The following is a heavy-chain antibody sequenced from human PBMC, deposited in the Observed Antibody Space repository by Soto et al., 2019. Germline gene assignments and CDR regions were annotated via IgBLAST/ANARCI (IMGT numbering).Heavy chain of an antibody. CDR3: TTASIAVHYYYGMDV. V-gene: IGHV3-15*07. Sequence: PGGSLRLSCAASGFTFSNAWMNWVRQAPGKGLEWVGRIKSKTDGGTTDYAAPVKGRFTISRDDSKNTLYLQMNSLKPEDTAVNFCTTASIAVHYYYGMDVWGQGTTVTVSS. CDR1: GFTFSNAW. CDR2: IKSKTDGGTT. J-gene: IGHJ6*02. D-gene: IGHD6-19*01.